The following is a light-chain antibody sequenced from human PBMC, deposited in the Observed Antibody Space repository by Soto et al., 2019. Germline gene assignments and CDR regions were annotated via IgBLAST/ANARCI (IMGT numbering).Light chain of an antibody. V-gene: IGLV2-14*01. CDR2: EVS. CDR1: SSDVGGYNY. CDR3: SSYTSSSTWA. J-gene: IGLJ3*02. Sequence: QSALTQPASVSGSPGQSITISCTGTSSDVGGYNYVSWYQQHPGKAPKFMIYEVSNRPSGVSNRFSGSKSGNTATLTISGLQAEDEADYYCSSYTSSSTWAFGGGTKLTVL.